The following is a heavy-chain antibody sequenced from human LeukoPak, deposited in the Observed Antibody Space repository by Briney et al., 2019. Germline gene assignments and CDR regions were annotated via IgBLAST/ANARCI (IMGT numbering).Heavy chain of an antibody. V-gene: IGHV4-34*01. CDR3: ARSADIVVVPAASQGMDV. J-gene: IGHJ6*02. CDR2: INHSGST. Sequence: SETLSLTCAVYGGSFSGYYWSWIRQPPGKGLEWIGEINHSGSTNYNPSLKSRVTISVDTSKNQFSLKLSSVTAADTAVYYCARSADIVVVPAASQGMDVWGQGTTVTVSS. CDR1: GGSFSGYY. D-gene: IGHD2-2*01.